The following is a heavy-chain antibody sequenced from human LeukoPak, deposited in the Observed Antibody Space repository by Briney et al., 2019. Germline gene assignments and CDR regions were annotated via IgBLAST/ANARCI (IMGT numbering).Heavy chain of an antibody. CDR1: GGSFSGYY. D-gene: IGHD3-16*01. CDR2: INHSGST. J-gene: IGHJ4*02. CDR3: AREVGYYDYVWGSYRPWYFDY. V-gene: IGHV4-34*01. Sequence: PSETLSLTCAVYGGSFSGYYWSWIRQPPGKGLEWIGEINHSGSTNYNPSLKSRVTISVDTSKNQFSLKLSSVTAADTAVYYCAREVGYYDYVWGSYRPWYFDYWGQGTLVTVSS.